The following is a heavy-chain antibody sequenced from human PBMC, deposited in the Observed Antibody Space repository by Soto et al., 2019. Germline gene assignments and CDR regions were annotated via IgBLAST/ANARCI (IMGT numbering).Heavy chain of an antibody. V-gene: IGHV3-49*05. CDR3: TRDGHTTFEVATILFDY. D-gene: IGHD5-12*01. CDR2: IRSKAYGGTT. Sequence: EVQLVESGGGLVKPGRSLRLSCTASGFTFGDYAMSWFRQAPGKGLEWVGFIRSKAYGGTTEYAASVKGRFTISRDDSKSIAYLQMNSLKTEDTAVYYCTRDGHTTFEVATILFDYWGQGTLVTVSS. J-gene: IGHJ4*02. CDR1: GFTFGDYA.